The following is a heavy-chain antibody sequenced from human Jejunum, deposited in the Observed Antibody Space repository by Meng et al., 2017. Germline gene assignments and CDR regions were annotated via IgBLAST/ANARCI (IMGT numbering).Heavy chain of an antibody. V-gene: IGHV3-74*03. CDR3: ARDRGWDLPYDL. J-gene: IGHJ4*02. CDR1: GFTLSRYW. CDR2: MKSDGSST. Sequence: GLMGEHGGGLVQPGGYLGLSCVASGFTLSRYWRHWVRQPPGKGLVWVSRMKSDGSSTTYADSVKGRFTISRDNAKNTVYLQMNRLRAEDTAVYYCARDRGWDLPYDLWGQGALVTVSS. D-gene: IGHD1-26*01.